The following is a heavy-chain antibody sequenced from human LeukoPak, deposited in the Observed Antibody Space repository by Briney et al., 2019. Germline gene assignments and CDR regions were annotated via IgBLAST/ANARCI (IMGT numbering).Heavy chain of an antibody. CDR2: IRYDGSNK. CDR3: AKDIQGYSSSWFDY. V-gene: IGHV3-30*02. CDR1: GFTFSSYG. D-gene: IGHD6-13*01. Sequence: PGGSLRLSCAASGFTFSSYGMHWVRQAPGKGLEWVSFIRYDGSNKYYADSVKGRFTISRDNSKNTLYLQMNSLRAEDTAVYYCAKDIQGYSSSWFDYWGQGTLVTVSS. J-gene: IGHJ4*02.